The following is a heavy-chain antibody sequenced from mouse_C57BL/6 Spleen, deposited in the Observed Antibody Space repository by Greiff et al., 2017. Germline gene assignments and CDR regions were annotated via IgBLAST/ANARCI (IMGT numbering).Heavy chain of an antibody. CDR2: IDPSDSET. D-gene: IGHD1-1*01. CDR1: GYTFTSYW. Sequence: VQLQQPGAELVRPGSSVKLSCKASGYTFTSYWMHWVKQRPIQGLEWIGNIDPSDSETHYNQKFKDKATLTVDKSSSTAYMQLSSLTSEDSAVYYCARGDYYGSSGAWFAYWGQGTLVTVSA. J-gene: IGHJ3*01. V-gene: IGHV1-52*01. CDR3: ARGDYYGSSGAWFAY.